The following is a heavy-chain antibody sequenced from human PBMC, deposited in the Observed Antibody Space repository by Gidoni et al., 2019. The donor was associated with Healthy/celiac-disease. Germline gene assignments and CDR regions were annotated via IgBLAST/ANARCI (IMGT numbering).Heavy chain of an antibody. D-gene: IGHD1-26*01. CDR1: GGSISSGAYY. V-gene: IGHV4-31*03. Sequence: QVQLQESGPGLVKPSQTLSLTCTVSGGSISSGAYYWIWIRQHPGKGLEWIGYIYYSGSTYYNPSLKSRVTISVDTSKNQFSLKLSSVTAADTAGYYWARGGAGATADYWGQGTLVTVSS. J-gene: IGHJ4*02. CDR3: ARGGAGATADY. CDR2: IYYSGST.